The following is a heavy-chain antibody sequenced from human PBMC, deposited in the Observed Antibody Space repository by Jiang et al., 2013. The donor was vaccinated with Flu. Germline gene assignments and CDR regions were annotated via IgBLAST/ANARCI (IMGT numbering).Heavy chain of an antibody. Sequence: TLTLTCTLSGFSLASSGEAVGWVRQPPGKALEWLALIYWDDDKRYRPSLRSSLTITKDTSKNQVVLTMTDVDPVDSATYYCAHAVLNYYDSDGYPYFDFWGQGILVTVSS. CDR2: IYWDDDK. CDR1: GFSLASSGEA. CDR3: AHAVLNYYDSDGYPYFDF. D-gene: IGHD3-22*01. J-gene: IGHJ4*02. V-gene: IGHV2-5*02.